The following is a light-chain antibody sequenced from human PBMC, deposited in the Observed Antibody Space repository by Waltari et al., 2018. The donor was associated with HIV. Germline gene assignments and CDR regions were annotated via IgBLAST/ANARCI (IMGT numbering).Light chain of an antibody. J-gene: IGKJ1*01. CDR1: QSVNYY. V-gene: IGKV3-11*01. CDR3: QHRYNWPRT. Sequence: EIVLTQSPATLSLSPGVRATLSCRASQSVNYYVVWYQQKPGQAPRLLIYEASKRATGIPARFSGSGSGTDFTLTISSLEPEDFAVYYCQHRYNWPRTFGQGTKVEIK. CDR2: EAS.